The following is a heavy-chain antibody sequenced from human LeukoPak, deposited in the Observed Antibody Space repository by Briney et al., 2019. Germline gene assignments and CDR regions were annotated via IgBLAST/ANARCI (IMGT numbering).Heavy chain of an antibody. CDR1: GGTFSSYA. J-gene: IGHJ4*02. Sequence: GASVKVSCKASGGTFSSYAISWVRQAPGQGLEWMGGIIPIFGTANYAQKFQGRVTITADESTSTAYMELSSLRSEDTAVYYCARDELLVAATTLFDYWGQGTLVTVSS. V-gene: IGHV1-69*13. CDR2: IIPIFGTA. CDR3: ARDELLVAATTLFDY. D-gene: IGHD2-15*01.